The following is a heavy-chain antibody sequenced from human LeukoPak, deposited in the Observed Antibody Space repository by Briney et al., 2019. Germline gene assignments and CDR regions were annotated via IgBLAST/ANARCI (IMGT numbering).Heavy chain of an antibody. Sequence: ASVKVSCKASGGTFSSYAISWVRQAPGQGLEWMGSIIPIFGTANYAQKFQGRVTITMDESTSTAYMELSSLRSEDTAVYYCARDEMATIPLGYWGQGTLVTVSS. CDR3: ARDEMATIPLGY. D-gene: IGHD5-24*01. CDR2: IIPIFGTA. J-gene: IGHJ4*02. CDR1: GGTFSSYA. V-gene: IGHV1-69*05.